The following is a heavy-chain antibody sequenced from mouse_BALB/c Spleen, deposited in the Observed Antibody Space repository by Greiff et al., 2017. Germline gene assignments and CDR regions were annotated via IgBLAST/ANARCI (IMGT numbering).Heavy chain of an antibody. CDR2: IRNKANGYTT. Sequence: EVKLMESGGGLVQPGGSLRLSCATSGFTFTDYYMSWVRQPPGKALEWLGFIRNKANGYTTEYSASVKGRFTISRDNSQSILYLQMNTLRAEDSATYYCARDRPLDGYDAMDYWGQGTSVTVSS. D-gene: IGHD1-2*01. CDR1: GFTFTDYY. V-gene: IGHV7-3*02. CDR3: ARDRPLDGYDAMDY. J-gene: IGHJ4*01.